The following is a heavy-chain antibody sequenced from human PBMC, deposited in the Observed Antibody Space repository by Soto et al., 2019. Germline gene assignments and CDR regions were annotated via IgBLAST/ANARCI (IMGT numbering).Heavy chain of an antibody. CDR2: IWYDGSNK. J-gene: IGHJ5*02. D-gene: IGHD3-3*01. CDR3: ARANYDFWSGYYGGSDWFDP. CDR1: GFTFSSYG. Sequence: VQLVESGGGVVQPGRSLRLSCAASGFTFSSYGMHWVRQAPGKGLEWVAVIWYDGSNKYYADSVKGRFTISRDNSKNTLYLQMNSLRAEDTAVYYCARANYDFWSGYYGGSDWFDPWGQGTLVTVSS. V-gene: IGHV3-33*01.